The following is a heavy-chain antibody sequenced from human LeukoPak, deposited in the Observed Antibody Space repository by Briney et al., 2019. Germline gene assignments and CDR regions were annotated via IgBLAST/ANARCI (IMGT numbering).Heavy chain of an antibody. CDR3: VRGGSYVHY. J-gene: IGHJ4*02. CDR1: GFTFNSYE. V-gene: IGHV3-48*03. Sequence: PGGSLRLSCAASGFTFNSYEMNWVRQAPGKGLEWVSYINSGGSAIYYADSVKGRFTISRDNAKNSLYLQMNSLRADDTAVYYCVRGGSYVHYWGQGTLVTVSS. CDR2: INSGGSAI. D-gene: IGHD1-26*01.